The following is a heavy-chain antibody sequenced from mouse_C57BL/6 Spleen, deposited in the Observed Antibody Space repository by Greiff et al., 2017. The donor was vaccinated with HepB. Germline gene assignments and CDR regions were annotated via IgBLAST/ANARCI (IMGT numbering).Heavy chain of an antibody. CDR2: IDPSDIYT. V-gene: IGHV1-69*01. CDR1: GYTFTSYW. Sequence: VQLQQPGAELVMPGASVKLSCKASGYTFTSYWMHWVKQRPGQGLEWIGEIDPSDIYTNYNQKFKGKSTLTVDKSSSTAYMQLSSLTSEDSAVYYCAREGHYYFDYWGQGTTLTVSS. J-gene: IGHJ2*01. CDR3: AREGHYYFDY.